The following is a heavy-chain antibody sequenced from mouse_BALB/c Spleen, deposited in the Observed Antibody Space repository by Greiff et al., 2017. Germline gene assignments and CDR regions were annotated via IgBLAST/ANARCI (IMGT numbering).Heavy chain of an antibody. CDR2: IRNKANGYTT. V-gene: IGHV7-3*02. D-gene: IGHD1-1*01. CDR1: GFTFTDYY. CDR3: ARDNGSSSWFAY. Sequence: EVQRVESGGGLVQPGGSLRLSCATSGFTFTDYYMSWVRQPPGKALEWLGFIRNKANGYTTEYSASVKGRFTISRDNSQSILYLQMNTLRAEDSATYYCARDNGSSSWFAYWGQGTLVTVSA. J-gene: IGHJ3*01.